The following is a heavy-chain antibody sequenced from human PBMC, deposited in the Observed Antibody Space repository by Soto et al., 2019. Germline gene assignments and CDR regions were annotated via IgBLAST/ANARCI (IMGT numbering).Heavy chain of an antibody. V-gene: IGHV1-58*02. CDR3: AADFYDSAAMDV. Sequence: SVKVSCKASGFTFTNSAMQWMRQARGQRLEWIGWIVVGSGNTNYAQRFQERVTITRDMSTSTAYMELSSLRSEDTAVYYCAADFYDSAAMDVWGQGTTVTVSS. CDR2: IVVGSGNT. CDR1: GFTFTNSA. J-gene: IGHJ6*02. D-gene: IGHD3-22*01.